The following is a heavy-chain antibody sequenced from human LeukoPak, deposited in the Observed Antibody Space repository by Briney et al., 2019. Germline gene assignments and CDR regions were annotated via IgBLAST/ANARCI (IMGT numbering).Heavy chain of an antibody. J-gene: IGHJ4*02. D-gene: IGHD2-15*01. CDR1: GASFSGYY. CDR3: ARGGSYCSGGKCHTFDS. V-gene: IGHV4-59*12. Sequence: PSETLSLTCAVYGASFSGYYWSWIRQPPGKGLEWIGYIYYSGSTNYNPSLKSRVTISVDTSKNQFSLRLTSATAADTAMYFCARGGSYCSGGKCHTFDSWGQGTLVTVSS. CDR2: IYYSGST.